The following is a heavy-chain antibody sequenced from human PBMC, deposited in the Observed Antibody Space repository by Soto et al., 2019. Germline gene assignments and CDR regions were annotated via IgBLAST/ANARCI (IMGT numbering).Heavy chain of an antibody. J-gene: IGHJ6*02. CDR1: GFTFSSYG. D-gene: IGHD3-3*01. CDR2: ISYDGSNK. Sequence: GGSLRLSCAASGFTFSSYGMHWVRQAPGKGLEWVAVISYDGSNKYYADSVKGRFTISRDNSKNTLYLQMNSLRAEDTAVYYCAKDWGLTIFGVVITQYYYYGMDVWGQGTTVTVSS. CDR3: AKDWGLTIFGVVITQYYYYGMDV. V-gene: IGHV3-30*18.